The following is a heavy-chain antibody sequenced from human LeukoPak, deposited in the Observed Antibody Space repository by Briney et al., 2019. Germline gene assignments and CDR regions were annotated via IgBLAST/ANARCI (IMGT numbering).Heavy chain of an antibody. CDR3: ASRFDY. V-gene: IGHV3-30*04. CDR1: GFTFSSYA. J-gene: IGHJ4*02. Sequence: PGGSLRLSCAASGFTFSSYAMHWVRRAPGRGLEWVAVISYDGSNKYYADSVKGRFTISRDNSKNTLYLQMNSLRAEDTAVYYCASRFDYWGQGTLVTVSS. CDR2: ISYDGSNK.